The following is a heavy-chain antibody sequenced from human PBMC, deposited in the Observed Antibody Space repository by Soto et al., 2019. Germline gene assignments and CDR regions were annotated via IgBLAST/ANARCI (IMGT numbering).Heavy chain of an antibody. D-gene: IGHD2-2*01. V-gene: IGHV4-39*01. CDR1: GGSISSSSYY. Sequence: QLQLQESGPGLVKPSETLSLTCTVSGGSISSSSYYWGWIRQPPGKGLEWIGRIYYSGSTYYNPSLKSRVTISVDTSKNQFSLKLSSVTAADTAVYYCARRPRYCSSTSCPPRYYYNYMDVWGKGTTVTVSS. CDR3: ARRPRYCSSTSCPPRYYYNYMDV. CDR2: IYYSGST. J-gene: IGHJ6*03.